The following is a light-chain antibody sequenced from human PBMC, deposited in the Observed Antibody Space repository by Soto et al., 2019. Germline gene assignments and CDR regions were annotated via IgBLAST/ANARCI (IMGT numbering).Light chain of an antibody. V-gene: IGKV3-15*01. CDR1: QSVSSN. CDR3: QQYNNWPPYT. CDR2: GAS. J-gene: IGKJ2*01. Sequence: EIVMTQSPAPLSVSPGERATLSCRASQSVSSNFAWYQQKPGQAPRLLIYGASTRATGIPARFSGSGSGTEFILTISSLQSEDFAVYYCQQYNNWPPYTFGQGTKLEIK.